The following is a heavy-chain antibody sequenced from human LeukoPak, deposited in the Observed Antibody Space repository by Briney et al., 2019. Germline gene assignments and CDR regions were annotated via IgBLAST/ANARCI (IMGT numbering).Heavy chain of an antibody. CDR2: IYYSGST. CDR1: GVSISSGDYY. Sequence: PPETLSLTCTVSGVSISSGDYYWSWIRQPPGKGLEWIGYIYYSGSTYYNPSLKSRVTISLDTSKNQFSLKLNSVTAADTAVYYCARGNEQLVTKYYYYGMDVWGQGTTVTVSS. CDR3: ARGNEQLVTKYYYYGMDV. V-gene: IGHV4-30-4*01. J-gene: IGHJ6*02. D-gene: IGHD6-13*01.